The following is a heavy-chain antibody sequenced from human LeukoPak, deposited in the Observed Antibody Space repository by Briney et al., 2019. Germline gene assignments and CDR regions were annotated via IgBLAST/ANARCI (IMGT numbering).Heavy chain of an antibody. D-gene: IGHD3-3*01. CDR2: VDPEDGET. CDR1: GYTFTDYY. Sequence: ASVKVSCKASGYTFTDYYMHWVQQAPGKGLEWMGRVDPEDGETIYAEKFQGRDTITADTSTDTAYMELSGLRSEDTAVYYCATVKEHKFWSGYYTDPQRWFDPWGQGTLVTVSS. CDR3: ATVKEHKFWSGYYTDPQRWFDP. V-gene: IGHV1-69-2*01. J-gene: IGHJ5*02.